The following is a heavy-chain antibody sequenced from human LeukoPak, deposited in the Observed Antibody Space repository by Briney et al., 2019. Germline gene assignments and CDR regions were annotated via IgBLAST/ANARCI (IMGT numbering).Heavy chain of an antibody. CDR2: IYTSGST. CDR1: GGSISSYY. Sequence: PSETLSLTCTVSGGSISSYYWSWIRQPAGKGLEWLGSIYTSGSTNYNPSLKSRVTMSVDTSKNQFSLKLSSVTAADTAVYYCARVGREDTIFPNWFDPWGQGTLVTVSS. CDR3: ARVGREDTIFPNWFDP. J-gene: IGHJ5*02. V-gene: IGHV4-4*07. D-gene: IGHD3-3*01.